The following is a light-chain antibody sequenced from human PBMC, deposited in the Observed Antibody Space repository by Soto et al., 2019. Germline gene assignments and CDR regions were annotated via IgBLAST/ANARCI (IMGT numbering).Light chain of an antibody. Sequence: EIVLTQSPGTLSLSPGERATLSCRASQSVSSSYLAWYQQKPGQAHGLLIYGASSRATGIPARFSGSGSGTEFTLTISSLQSADLAVYYGQQYENWPQLTVGGGTKVDIK. J-gene: IGKJ4*01. CDR1: QSVSSSY. CDR2: GAS. CDR3: QQYENWPQLT. V-gene: IGKV3-20*01.